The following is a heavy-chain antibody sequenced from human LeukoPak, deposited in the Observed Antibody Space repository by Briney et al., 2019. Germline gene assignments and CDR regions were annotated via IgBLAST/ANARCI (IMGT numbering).Heavy chain of an antibody. CDR2: ISAGNRAI. CDR1: GFTLSNHH. Sequence: PGGSLRLSCAASGFTLSNHHMIWVRQAPGKGLEWVSYISAGNRAIYYADSVKGRFTISRDDAKNSLYLQMSSLRAEDTAVYYCARDRPDWAIDYWGQGTLVTVSS. V-gene: IGHV3-48*01. D-gene: IGHD3-9*01. CDR3: ARDRPDWAIDY. J-gene: IGHJ4*02.